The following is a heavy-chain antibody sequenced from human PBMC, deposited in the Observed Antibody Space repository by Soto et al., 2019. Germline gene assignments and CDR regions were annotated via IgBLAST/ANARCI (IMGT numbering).Heavy chain of an antibody. V-gene: IGHV4-34*01. CDR3: ARCLYYDFWSGYYSSGMDV. CDR2: INHSGST. Sequence: SETLSLTCAVYGGSFSGYYWSWIRQPPGKGLEWIGEINHSGSTNYNPSLKSRVTISVDTSKNQFSLKLSSVTAADTAVYYCARCLYYDFWSGYYSSGMDVWGQGTRSPS. D-gene: IGHD3-3*01. J-gene: IGHJ6*02. CDR1: GGSFSGYY.